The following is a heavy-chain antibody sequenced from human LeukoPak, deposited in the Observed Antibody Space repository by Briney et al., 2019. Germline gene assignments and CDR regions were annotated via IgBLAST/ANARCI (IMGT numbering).Heavy chain of an antibody. CDR1: GYTFTSYD. D-gene: IGHD3-3*01. J-gene: IGHJ6*03. CDR2: MNPNSGNT. V-gene: IGHV1-8*01. Sequence: ASVKVSCKASGYTFTSYDINWVRQATGQGLEWMGWMNPNSGNTGYAQKFQGRVTMTRNTSISTAYMELSSLRSEDTAVYYCAIKRWSGYTYYYYYYMDVWGKGTTVTVSS. CDR3: AIKRWSGYTYYYYYYMDV.